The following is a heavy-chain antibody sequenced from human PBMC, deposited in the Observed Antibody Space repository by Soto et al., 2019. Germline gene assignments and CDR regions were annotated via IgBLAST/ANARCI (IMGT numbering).Heavy chain of an antibody. V-gene: IGHV3-23*01. D-gene: IGHD6-19*01. CDR2: ISISGKST. Sequence: GGSLRLSCAVSGFTFSSYGMHWVRQAPGKGLEWVSAISISGKSTYYVDSVKGRFTVSRDASKDTLYLQMNSLRAEDTAIYYCAKGAPTTSGWSDFDYWGQGTLVTVCS. J-gene: IGHJ4*02. CDR1: GFTFSSYG. CDR3: AKGAPTTSGWSDFDY.